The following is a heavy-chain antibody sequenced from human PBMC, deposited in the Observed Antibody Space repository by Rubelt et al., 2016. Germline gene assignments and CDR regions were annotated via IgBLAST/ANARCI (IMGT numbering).Heavy chain of an antibody. J-gene: IGHJ3*02. D-gene: IGHD2-8*01. V-gene: IGHV4-39*07. CDR2: SHLCGTT. CDR3: ATSYRTTGYGAFDI. CDR1: GGSISSSSYY. Sequence: QLQLQESGPGLVKPSEPLSLTCTVSGGSISSSSYYWGWIRQPPGKGLEWIGESHLCGTTNYNSSPKTRLTISTDKSKNQLSLKLTSVTAADTAVYYCATSYRTTGYGAFDIWGQGTTVIVSS.